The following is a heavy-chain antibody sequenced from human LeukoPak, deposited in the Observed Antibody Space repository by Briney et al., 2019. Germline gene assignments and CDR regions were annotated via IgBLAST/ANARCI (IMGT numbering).Heavy chain of an antibody. CDR1: GFTFTRYD. D-gene: IGHD1-14*01. J-gene: IGHJ5*02. Sequence: ASVKVSCKASGFTFTRYDINWVRQASGQGLECMGWMNPNNGNTGYAQKFQGRVTMTRDTYTSTAYMELRGLRPEDTAVYYCVRDAEGAGISVNFWFDPWGQGTLVTVSS. V-gene: IGHV1-8*01. CDR3: VRDAEGAGISVNFWFDP. CDR2: MNPNNGNT.